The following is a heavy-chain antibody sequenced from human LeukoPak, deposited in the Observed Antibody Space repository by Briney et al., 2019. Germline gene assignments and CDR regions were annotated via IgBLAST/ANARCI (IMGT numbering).Heavy chain of an antibody. V-gene: IGHV3-21*01. CDR3: ARDCSSTSCCY. Sequence: GGSLRLSCAASGFTFSSYSMNWVRQAPGKGLEWVSFISSSSSYIYYADSVKGRFTISRDNAKNSLYLQMNSLRAEDTAVYYCARDCSSTSCCYWGQGTLVTVSS. J-gene: IGHJ4*02. D-gene: IGHD2-2*01. CDR2: ISSSSSYI. CDR1: GFTFSSYS.